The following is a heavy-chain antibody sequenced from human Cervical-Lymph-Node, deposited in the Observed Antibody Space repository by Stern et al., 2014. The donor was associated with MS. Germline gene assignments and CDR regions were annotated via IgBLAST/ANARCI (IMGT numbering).Heavy chain of an antibody. Sequence: EVQLVESGAEVKKPGEPLKISCKVSGYNFISHWIAWVRQMPGKGLEWMGIIYPGDSDTKYNPSSEGRGTISVDRSPTPAYLQWSSLKASDTAIYYCARHSVAFDYWGHGTLVTVSS. D-gene: IGHD5-12*01. CDR2: IYPGDSDT. J-gene: IGHJ4*01. CDR1: GYNFISHW. CDR3: ARHSVAFDY. V-gene: IGHV5-51*01.